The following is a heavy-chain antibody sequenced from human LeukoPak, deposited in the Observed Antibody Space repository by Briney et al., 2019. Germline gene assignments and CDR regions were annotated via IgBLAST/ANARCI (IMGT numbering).Heavy chain of an antibody. J-gene: IGHJ4*02. CDR1: GFTFSSYA. CDR3: ASLTISPPH. Sequence: PGRSLRLSCAASGFTFSSYAMHWVRQAPGKGLEWVAVISYDGSNKYYADSVKGRFSISRDNSKNTLHLQMNSLRAEDTAVYYCASLTISPPHWGQGTLVTVSS. CDR2: ISYDGSNK. D-gene: IGHD3-3*01. V-gene: IGHV3-30-3*01.